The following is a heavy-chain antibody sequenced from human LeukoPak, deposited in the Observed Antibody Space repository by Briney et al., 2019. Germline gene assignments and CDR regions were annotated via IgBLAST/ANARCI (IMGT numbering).Heavy chain of an antibody. CDR2: ISYDGSNK. CDR3: AKDRGGSYYS. V-gene: IGHV3-30*18. Sequence: GGSLRLSCAASGFTFSSYRMHWVRQAPGKGLEWVAVISYDGSNKYYADSVKGRFTISRDNSKNTLYLQMNSLRAEDTAVYYCAKDRGGSYYSWGQGTLVTVSS. CDR1: GFTFSSYR. J-gene: IGHJ4*02. D-gene: IGHD1-26*01.